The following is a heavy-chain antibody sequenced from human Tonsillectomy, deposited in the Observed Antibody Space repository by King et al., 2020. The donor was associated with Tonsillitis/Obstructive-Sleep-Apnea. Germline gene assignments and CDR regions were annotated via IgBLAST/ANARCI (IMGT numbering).Heavy chain of an antibody. J-gene: IGHJ4*02. CDR1: GGSISSSSYY. CDR3: ARLGFCSGGSCYWFDY. CDR2: IYYSGST. D-gene: IGHD2-15*01. Sequence: LQESGPGLVKPSETLSLTCTVSGGSISSSSYYWGWIRQPPGKGLEWIGSIYYSGSTYYNPSLKSRITISVDTSKNQFSLKLSSVTAADTAVYYCARLGFCSGGSCYWFDYWGQGTLVTVSS. V-gene: IGHV4-39*01.